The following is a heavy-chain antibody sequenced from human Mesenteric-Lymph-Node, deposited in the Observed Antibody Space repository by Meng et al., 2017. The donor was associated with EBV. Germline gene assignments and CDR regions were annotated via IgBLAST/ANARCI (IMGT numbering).Heavy chain of an antibody. CDR1: GFTFNTST. Sequence: EVQLVESGGGLVKRGGSLRLSCVASGFTFNTSTLNWVRQAPGKGLEWLSAISASSGNIYYTDSVKGRFTVSRDNAKNSLYVQMNSLRAEDTAIYYCASKDYDDYYFDFWGQGTLVTVSS. J-gene: IGHJ4*02. CDR3: ASKDYDDYYFDF. V-gene: IGHV3-21*01. CDR2: ISASSGNI. D-gene: IGHD4-17*01.